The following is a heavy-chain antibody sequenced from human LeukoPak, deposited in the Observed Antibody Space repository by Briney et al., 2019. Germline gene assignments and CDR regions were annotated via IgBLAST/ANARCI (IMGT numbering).Heavy chain of an antibody. V-gene: IGHV3-74*01. CDR3: VRDGLLWYGGAT. Sequence: GGSLRLSCTASGFSFSSYWIHWVRQVPGKGLVWVSCLNSDGTRISYADSVKGRFTISRDNSNNTLYLQLNSLRVEDTAVYYCVRDGLLWYGGATWGQGTMVTVSS. J-gene: IGHJ3*01. D-gene: IGHD2-21*01. CDR1: GFSFSSYW. CDR2: LNSDGTRI.